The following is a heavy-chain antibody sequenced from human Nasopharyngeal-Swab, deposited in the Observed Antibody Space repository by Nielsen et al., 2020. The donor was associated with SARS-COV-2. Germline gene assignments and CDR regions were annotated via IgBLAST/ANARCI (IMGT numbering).Heavy chain of an antibody. J-gene: IGHJ6*02. CDR1: GYSFTSYW. CDR2: IYPRDSDT. V-gene: IGHV5-51*01. D-gene: IGHD5-12*01. CDR3: VRPEGVATSFKYYFQYVMDV. Sequence: GGSLRLSCQGSGYSFTSYWTAWVRLMPGKGQEWLGLIYPRDSDTRYRPSFQGQVTISAEKSISTAYLQWSSLKASDTAMYYCVRPEGVATSFKYYFQYVMDVWGQGTMVTVPS.